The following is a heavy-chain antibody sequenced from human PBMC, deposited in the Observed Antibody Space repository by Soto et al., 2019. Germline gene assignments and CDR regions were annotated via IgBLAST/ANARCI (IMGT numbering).Heavy chain of an antibody. Sequence: GGSLRLSCAASGFTFSSYAMHWVRQAPGKGLEWVAVISYDGSNKYYADSVKGRFTISRDNSKNTLYLQMNSLRAEDTAVYYCARESGYSYGFIDYWGQGTLVTVSS. J-gene: IGHJ4*02. CDR3: ARESGYSYGFIDY. CDR2: ISYDGSNK. V-gene: IGHV3-30-3*01. D-gene: IGHD5-18*01. CDR1: GFTFSSYA.